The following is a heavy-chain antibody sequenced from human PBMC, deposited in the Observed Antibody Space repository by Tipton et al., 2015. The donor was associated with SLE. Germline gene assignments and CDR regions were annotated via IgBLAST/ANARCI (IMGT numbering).Heavy chain of an antibody. CDR1: GFTFSNYA. J-gene: IGHJ5*02. CDR2: ISGSGGST. CDR3: ANLTPGVVQNCFAP. V-gene: IGHV3-23*01. Sequence: GSLRLSCAASGFTFSNYAMSWVRQAPGKGLEWVSAISGSGGSTYYADSVKGRFTISRDNSKNTLYLQMNSLRAEDTAVYYCANLTPGVVQNCFAPWGPAILVTVSS. D-gene: IGHD2-21*01.